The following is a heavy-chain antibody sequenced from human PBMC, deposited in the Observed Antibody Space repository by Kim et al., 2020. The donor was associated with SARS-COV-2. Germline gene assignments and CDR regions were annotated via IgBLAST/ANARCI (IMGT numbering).Heavy chain of an antibody. CDR3: AREKGGSGWYEGNWFDP. V-gene: IGHV4-4*07. J-gene: IGHJ5*02. D-gene: IGHD6-19*01. CDR1: GGSISSYY. CDR2: IYTSGST. Sequence: SETLSLTCTVSGGSISSYYWSWIRQPAGKGLEWIGRIYTSGSTNYNPSLKSRVTMSVDTSKNQFSLKLSSVTAADTAVYYCAREKGGSGWYEGNWFDPWGQGTLVTVSS.